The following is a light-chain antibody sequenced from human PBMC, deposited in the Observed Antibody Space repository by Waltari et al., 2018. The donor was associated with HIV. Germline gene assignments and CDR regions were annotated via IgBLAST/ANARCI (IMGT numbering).Light chain of an antibody. CDR1: AGISFH. CDR3: QHAHSFPHH. J-gene: IGKJ4*01. CDR2: DAS. V-gene: IGKV1-12*01. Sequence: DIQMTQFPSTVSASVGDTVTLSCRASAGISFHLAWYRQRPGEGPCLLIYDASRLETAVPPRFSGRQSGTNFTLTFSDLQHEDLATYFCQHAHSFPHHFGGGTRLEV.